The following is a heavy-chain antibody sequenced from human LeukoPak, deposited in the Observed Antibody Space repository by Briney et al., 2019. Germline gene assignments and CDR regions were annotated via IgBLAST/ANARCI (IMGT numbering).Heavy chain of an antibody. CDR2: IKQDGSEK. J-gene: IGHJ6*02. Sequence: GGSLRLSCAASGFTFSSYSMNWVRQAPGKGLEWVANIKQDGSEKYYVDSVKGRFTISRDNAKNALYLQMNSLRAEDTAVYYCARYSGSYEVNYYYYYGMDVWGQGTTVTVSS. D-gene: IGHD1-26*01. CDR1: GFTFSSYS. V-gene: IGHV3-7*03. CDR3: ARYSGSYEVNYYYYYGMDV.